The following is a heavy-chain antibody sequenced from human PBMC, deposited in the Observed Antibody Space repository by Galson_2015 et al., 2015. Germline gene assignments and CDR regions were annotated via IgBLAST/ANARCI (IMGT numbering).Heavy chain of an antibody. J-gene: IGHJ6*02. CDR1: GYTFTSYG. V-gene: IGHV1-18*01. Sequence: SVKVSCKASGYTFTSYGISWVRQAPGQGLEWMGWISAYNGNTNYAQKLQGRVTMTTDTSTSTAYMELRSLRSDDTAVYYCARVFFAVAAKIYYYYGMDVWGQGTTVTVSS. D-gene: IGHD6-19*01. CDR2: ISAYNGNT. CDR3: ARVFFAVAAKIYYYYGMDV.